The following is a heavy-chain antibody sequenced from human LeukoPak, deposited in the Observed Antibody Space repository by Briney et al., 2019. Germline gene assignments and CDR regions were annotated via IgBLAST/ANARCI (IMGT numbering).Heavy chain of an antibody. J-gene: IGHJ4*02. CDR1: GFTFSSNA. D-gene: IGHD2-2*02. Sequence: GGSLRLSCAASGFTFSSNAMSWVCQAPGKGLEWVSTISGSGGSTYYADSVKGRFTISRGNSKNRLYLQMSSLRAEDTAVYYCAKEPGYCSSTSCYKYWGQGTLVTVSS. CDR3: AKEPGYCSSTSCYKY. V-gene: IGHV3-23*01. CDR2: ISGSGGST.